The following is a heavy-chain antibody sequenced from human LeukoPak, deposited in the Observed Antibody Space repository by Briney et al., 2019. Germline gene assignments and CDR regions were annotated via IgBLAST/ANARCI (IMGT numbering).Heavy chain of an antibody. CDR1: GYTFTSYG. V-gene: IGHV1-18*01. J-gene: IGHJ4*02. Sequence: ASVKVSCKTSGYTFTSYGISWVRQAPGQGLEWMGWISAYNGNTHSAQKLQGRVTMTTDTSTSTAYMELSSLRSEDTAVYYCASIGGNYFDYWGQGTLVTVSS. D-gene: IGHD4-23*01. CDR3: ASIGGNYFDY. CDR2: ISAYNGNT.